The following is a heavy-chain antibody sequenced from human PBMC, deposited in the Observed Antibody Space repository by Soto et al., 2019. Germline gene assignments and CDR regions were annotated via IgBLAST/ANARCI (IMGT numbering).Heavy chain of an antibody. CDR2: TYYRSKWYN. Sequence: SQTLSLTCAISGDSVSSNSAAWNWIRQSPSRGLEWLGRTYYRSKWYNDYAVSVKSRITINPDTSKNQLSLQLNSVTPEDTAVYYCARDRRAAAGKNYNWFDPWGQGTLVTVSS. CDR3: ARDRRAAAGKNYNWFDP. J-gene: IGHJ5*02. CDR1: GDSVSSNSAA. V-gene: IGHV6-1*01. D-gene: IGHD6-13*01.